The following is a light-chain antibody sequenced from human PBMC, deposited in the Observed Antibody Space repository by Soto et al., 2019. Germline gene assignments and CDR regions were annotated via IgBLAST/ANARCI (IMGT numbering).Light chain of an antibody. CDR2: GAS. CDR1: QSISTY. Sequence: DIQMTQSPSSLSASVGDRVTITCRASQSISTYLNWYQQKPGQAPKLLIYGASSLQSGVSSRFSGSGSGTDFTLTINNLQPEDFAIYSCQQSDSTPQTFGHGTRVEIK. CDR3: QQSDSTPQT. V-gene: IGKV1-39*01. J-gene: IGKJ1*01.